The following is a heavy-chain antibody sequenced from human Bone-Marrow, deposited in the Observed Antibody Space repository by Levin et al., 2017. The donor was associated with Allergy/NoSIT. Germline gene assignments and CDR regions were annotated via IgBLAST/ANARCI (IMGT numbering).Heavy chain of an antibody. Sequence: KSGGSLRLSCAASGFTFSHAWMNWVRQAPGKGLEWVGRIKSKADGGTTDYAAPVKGRFSISRDDSKDSLHLQMNSLKTDDTAVYYCTTAKLGVGAFDIWGQGTMVTVSS. V-gene: IGHV3-15*01. CDR2: IKSKADGGTT. CDR1: GFTFSHAW. CDR3: TTAKLGVGAFDI. D-gene: IGHD2-8*01. J-gene: IGHJ3*02.